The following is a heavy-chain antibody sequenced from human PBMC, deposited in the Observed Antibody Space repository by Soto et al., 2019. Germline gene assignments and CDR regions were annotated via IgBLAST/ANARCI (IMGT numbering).Heavy chain of an antibody. J-gene: IGHJ6*02. D-gene: IGHD4-4*01. Sequence: GGSLRLSCAASGFTFSSYGMHWVRQAPGKGLEWVAVISSDGTSRFYADSVKGRFTISRDNSKNTLYLQMNSLRAEDTAMYYSAKVRVKDYYYYAMDVWGQGTTVTVSS. V-gene: IGHV3-30*18. CDR3: AKVRVKDYYYYAMDV. CDR2: ISSDGTSR. CDR1: GFTFSSYG.